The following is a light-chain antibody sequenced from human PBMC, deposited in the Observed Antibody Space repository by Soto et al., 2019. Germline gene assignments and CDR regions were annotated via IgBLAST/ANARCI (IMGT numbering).Light chain of an antibody. CDR1: SSNIGAGYD. CDR3: QSYDNSLTGLHV. Sequence: QSVLTQPPSVSGAPGQRVTISCTGSSSNIGAGYDVHWYQHLPGTAPKLLIYGNNYRHSGVPDRFSGSKSGTSASLAITGLQDDDEADYYCQSYDNSLTGLHVFGTGTKLTVL. CDR2: GNN. J-gene: IGLJ1*01. V-gene: IGLV1-40*01.